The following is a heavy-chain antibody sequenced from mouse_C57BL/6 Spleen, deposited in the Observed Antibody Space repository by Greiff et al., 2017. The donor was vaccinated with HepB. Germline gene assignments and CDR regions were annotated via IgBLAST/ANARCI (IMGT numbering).Heavy chain of an antibody. CDR2: IYPRSGNT. D-gene: IGHD2-5*01. CDR3: ARRDYSKDYAMDY. V-gene: IGHV1-81*01. J-gene: IGHJ4*01. Sequence: VQLQQSGAELARPGASVKLSCKASGYTFTSYGISWVKQRTGQGLEWIGEIYPRSGNTYYNEKFKGKATLTADKSSSTAYMELRSLTSEDSAVYFCARRDYSKDYAMDYWGQGTSVTVSS. CDR1: GYTFTSYG.